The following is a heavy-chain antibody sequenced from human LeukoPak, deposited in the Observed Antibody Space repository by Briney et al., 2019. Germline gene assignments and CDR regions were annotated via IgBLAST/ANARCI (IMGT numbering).Heavy chain of an antibody. V-gene: IGHV1-2*06. J-gene: IGHJ4*02. CDR1: GYTFTGYY. D-gene: IGHD3-10*01. Sequence: ASVKVSCKASGYTFTGYYMHWVRQAPGQGLEWMGRINPNSGGTNYAQKFQGRVTVTRDTSISTAYMELSRLRSDDTAVYYCARVLITMVRGVMPDYWGQGTLVTVSS. CDR3: ARVLITMVRGVMPDY. CDR2: INPNSGGT.